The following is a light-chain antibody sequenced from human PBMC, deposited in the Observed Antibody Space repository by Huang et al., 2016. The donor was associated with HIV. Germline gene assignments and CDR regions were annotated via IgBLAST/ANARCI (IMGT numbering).Light chain of an antibody. CDR2: LSS. CDR3: MQALRTPRT. V-gene: IGKV2-28*01. CDR1: QSLLHSNGYNY. Sequence: DFVMPQSLLSLSVTPGEPASISCRSSQSLLHSNGYNYLDWYLQKPGQSPQLLISLSSNRASWVPDRFSGSGSVTYFTLKITRVEAEDVGIYYCMQALRTPRTFGQGTRLETK. J-gene: IGKJ5*01.